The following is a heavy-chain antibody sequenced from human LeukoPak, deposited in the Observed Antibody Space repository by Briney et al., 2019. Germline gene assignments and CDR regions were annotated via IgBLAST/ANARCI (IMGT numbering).Heavy chain of an antibody. Sequence: QSGGSLRLSCEGSGFTFTNYAMTWVRQAPGKGLEWVSGIVGRSCNTYYADSVKGRFTISRDNSKNTLYLQMNSLRAEDTAVYYCANIWFGELLYYYYGMDVWGQGTTVTVSS. D-gene: IGHD3-10*01. J-gene: IGHJ6*02. CDR3: ANIWFGELLYYYYGMDV. CDR1: GFTFTNYA. CDR2: IVGRSCNT. V-gene: IGHV3-23*01.